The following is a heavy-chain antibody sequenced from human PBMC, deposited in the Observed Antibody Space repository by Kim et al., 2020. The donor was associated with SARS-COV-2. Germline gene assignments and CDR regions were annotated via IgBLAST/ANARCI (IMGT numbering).Heavy chain of an antibody. Sequence: SETLSLTCTVSGGSISSGSYYWSWIRQPAGKGLEWIGRIYTSGSTNYNPSLKSRVTISVDTSKNQFSLKLSSVTAADTAVYYCASCGSGSCYYYGIDVWGQGTTVTGSS. CDR3: ASCGSGSCYYYGIDV. D-gene: IGHD3-10*01. V-gene: IGHV4-61*02. J-gene: IGHJ6*02. CDR2: IYTSGST. CDR1: GGSISSGSYY.